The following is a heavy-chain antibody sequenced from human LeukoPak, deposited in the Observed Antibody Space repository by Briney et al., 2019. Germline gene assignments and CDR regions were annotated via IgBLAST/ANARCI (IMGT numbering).Heavy chain of an antibody. CDR1: GYTFTSYA. CDR2: INAGNGNT. Sequence: ASVKVSCKASGYTFTSYAMHWVRQAPGQRLEWMGWINAGNGNTKYSQKFQGRVTMTRNTSISTAYMELSSLRSEDTAVYYCARGPLSSGYYYLYYYGMDVWGQGTTVTVSS. V-gene: IGHV1-3*01. CDR3: ARGPLSSGYYYLYYYGMDV. D-gene: IGHD3-22*01. J-gene: IGHJ6*02.